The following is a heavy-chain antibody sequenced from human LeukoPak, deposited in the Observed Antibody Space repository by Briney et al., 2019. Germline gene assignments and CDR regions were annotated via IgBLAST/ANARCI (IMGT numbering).Heavy chain of an antibody. CDR3: ARDVIAAAGLSNWFDP. CDR2: ISAYNGNT. J-gene: IGHJ5*02. D-gene: IGHD6-13*01. V-gene: IGHV1-18*01. Sequence: ASVKVSCKASGYTFTSYGISWVRQAPGQGLEWMGWISAYNGNTNYAQKLQGRVTMTTDTSTSTAYMELRSLRSDDTAVYYCARDVIAAAGLSNWFDPWGQGTLVTVSS. CDR1: GYTFTSYG.